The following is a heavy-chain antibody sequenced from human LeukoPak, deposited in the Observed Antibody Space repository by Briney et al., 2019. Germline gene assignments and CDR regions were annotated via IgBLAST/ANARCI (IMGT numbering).Heavy chain of an antibody. J-gene: IGHJ4*02. D-gene: IGHD3-3*01. Sequence: GGSLRLSCAASGLTFRSYAMTWVRQAPGKGLEWVSGIWGGGDSTYYADSVKGRFTISRDNSKNTLYLQMNSLRAEDTAVYYCAKGPRFLEWFGGNYFDYWGQGTLVTVSS. CDR1: GLTFRSYA. V-gene: IGHV3-23*01. CDR2: IWGGGDST. CDR3: AKGPRFLEWFGGNYFDY.